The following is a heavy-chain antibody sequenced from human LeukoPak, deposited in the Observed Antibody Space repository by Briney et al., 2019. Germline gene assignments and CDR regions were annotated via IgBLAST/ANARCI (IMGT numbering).Heavy chain of an antibody. CDR2: INHSGST. Sequence: PSETLSLTCAVYGGSFSGYYWSWIRQPPWKGLEWIGEINHSGSTNYNPSLKSRVTISVDTSKNQFSLKLSSVTAADTAVYYCAREKLLWFGLDPWGQGTLVTVSS. CDR3: AREKLLWFGLDP. V-gene: IGHV4-34*01. CDR1: GGSFSGYY. J-gene: IGHJ5*02. D-gene: IGHD3-10*01.